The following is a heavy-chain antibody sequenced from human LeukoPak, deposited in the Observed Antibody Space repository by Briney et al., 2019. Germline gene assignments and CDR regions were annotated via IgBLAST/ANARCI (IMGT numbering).Heavy chain of an antibody. CDR1: GFTFSSYW. Sequence: GGSLRLSCAASGFTFSSYWMSLVRQAPGKGLEWVANRKQDGSEKYYVDSVKGRFTISRDNAKNSLYLQMNSLRAEDTAVYYCARGYYDFWSGYYLDYWGQGTLVTVSS. J-gene: IGHJ4*02. CDR2: RKQDGSEK. D-gene: IGHD3-3*01. CDR3: ARGYYDFWSGYYLDY. V-gene: IGHV3-7*01.